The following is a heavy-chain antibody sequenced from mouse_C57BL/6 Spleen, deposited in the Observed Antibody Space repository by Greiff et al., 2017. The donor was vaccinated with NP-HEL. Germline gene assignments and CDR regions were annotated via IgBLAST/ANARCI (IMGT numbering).Heavy chain of an antibody. CDR1: GFTFSDYG. V-gene: IGHV5-17*01. CDR3: ARLTTVVAGGYFDV. D-gene: IGHD1-1*01. CDR2: ISSGSSTI. Sequence: EVKLVESGGGLVKPGGSLKLSCAASGFTFSDYGMHWVRQAPEKGLEWVAYISSGSSTIYYADTVKGRFTISRDNAKNTLFLQMTSLRSEDTAMYYCARLTTVVAGGYFDVWGTGTTVTVSS. J-gene: IGHJ1*03.